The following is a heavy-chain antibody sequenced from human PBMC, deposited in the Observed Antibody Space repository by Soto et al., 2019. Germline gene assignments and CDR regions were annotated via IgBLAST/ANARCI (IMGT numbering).Heavy chain of an antibody. CDR3: ARDSDRFCSGGSCPPRLYRMDV. J-gene: IGHJ6*02. D-gene: IGHD2-15*01. CDR1: GFNFRSYG. CDR2: SSRSSSYI. Sequence: WRCLRLSCAASGFNFRSYGMNCVRQAPGKGLGWGSSSSRSSSYISYAASVKGRFTISRDNAKNSLYLQMNSLRAEDPAVYYCARDSDRFCSGGSCPPRLYRMDVWGQATTVTVSS. V-gene: IGHV3-21*01.